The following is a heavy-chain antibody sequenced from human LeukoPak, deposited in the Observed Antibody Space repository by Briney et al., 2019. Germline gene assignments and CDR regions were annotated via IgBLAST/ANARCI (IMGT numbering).Heavy chain of an antibody. V-gene: IGHV3-23*01. CDR3: AKGGITMIVVVISD. Sequence: GGSLRLSCAASGFTFDDYAMHWVRQAPGKGLEWVSGISWNSGSTYYADSVKGRFTISRDNSKNTLYLQMNSLRAEDTAVYYCAKGGITMIVVVISDWGQGTLVTVSS. D-gene: IGHD3-22*01. CDR2: ISWNSGST. J-gene: IGHJ4*02. CDR1: GFTFDDYA.